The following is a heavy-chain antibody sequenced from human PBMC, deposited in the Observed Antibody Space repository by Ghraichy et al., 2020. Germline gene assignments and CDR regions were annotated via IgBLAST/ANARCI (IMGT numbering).Heavy chain of an antibody. CDR3: AKDATYYYDSSGYWDY. CDR2: ISGSGGST. V-gene: IGHV3-23*01. D-gene: IGHD3-22*01. Sequence: GGSLRLSCAASGFTFSSYAMSWVRQAPGKGLEWVSAISGSGGSTYYADSVKGRFTISRDNSKNTLYLQMNSLRAEDTAVYYCAKDATYYYDSSGYWDYWGQGTLVTGSS. CDR1: GFTFSSYA. J-gene: IGHJ4*02.